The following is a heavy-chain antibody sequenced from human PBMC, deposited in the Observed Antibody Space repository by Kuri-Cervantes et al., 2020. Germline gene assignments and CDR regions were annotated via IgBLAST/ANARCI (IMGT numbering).Heavy chain of an antibody. Sequence: SQTLSLTCAVYGGSFSGYYWSWIRQPPGKGLEWIGEIDRRGSTNYNPSLKSRVTASVDTSKNQFSLRLSSVTAADTAVYYCAREGAAAAKFGYAFDIWGQGTMVTVSS. CDR1: GGSFSGYY. J-gene: IGHJ3*02. D-gene: IGHD6-13*01. V-gene: IGHV4-34*01. CDR2: IDRRGST. CDR3: AREGAAAAKFGYAFDI.